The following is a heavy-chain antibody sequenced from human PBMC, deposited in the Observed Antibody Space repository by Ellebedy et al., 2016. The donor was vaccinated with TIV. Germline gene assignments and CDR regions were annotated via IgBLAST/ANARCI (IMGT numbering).Heavy chain of an antibody. V-gene: IGHV4-4*02. D-gene: IGHD4-17*01. CDR3: ARNRGPSTVSKVFDY. CDR1: GASISSNNW. J-gene: IGHJ4*02. Sequence: SETLSLTXAVSGASISSNNWWRWVRQPPGKGLEWIGDVFHTGRANYNPSLKSRVTISVDTSNNEYSLRLSSVTAADTAVYYCARNRGPSTVSKVFDYWGQGTLVTVSS. CDR2: VFHTGRA.